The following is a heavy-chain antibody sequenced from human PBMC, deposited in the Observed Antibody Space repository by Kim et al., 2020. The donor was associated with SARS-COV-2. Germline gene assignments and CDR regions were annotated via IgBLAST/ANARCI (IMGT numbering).Heavy chain of an antibody. V-gene: IGHV4-4*07. CDR3: AREAGGDAYRGLDF. J-gene: IGHJ4*01. CDR1: GGSISSYY. D-gene: IGHD2-21*01. CDR2: IYTSENT. Sequence: SETLSLTCTVSGGSISSYYWSWIRLPAGKGLEWIGRIYTSENTNYNPSLRSRVSMSIDTSKNHFSLNVSSVTAADTAIYYCAREAGGDAYRGLDFWGHGT.